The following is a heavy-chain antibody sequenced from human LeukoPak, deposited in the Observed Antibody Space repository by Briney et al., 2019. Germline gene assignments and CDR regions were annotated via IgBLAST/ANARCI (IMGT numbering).Heavy chain of an antibody. CDR1: GFTFSNYW. J-gene: IGHJ4*02. Sequence: GGSLRLSCAASGFTFSNYWMTWVRQAPGKGLEWVAHVKPDGSEKSYVDSVKGRFTISRDNAQSSLYLQMNSLRAEDTAVCYCARDRGYYVFDYWGQGTLVTVSS. CDR2: VKPDGSEK. D-gene: IGHD3-22*01. CDR3: ARDRGYYVFDY. V-gene: IGHV3-7*01.